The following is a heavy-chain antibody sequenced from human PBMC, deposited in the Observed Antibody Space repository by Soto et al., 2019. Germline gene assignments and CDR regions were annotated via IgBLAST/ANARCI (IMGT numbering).Heavy chain of an antibody. CDR3: ASSATGIYGDYS. J-gene: IGHJ4*02. D-gene: IGHD4-17*01. V-gene: IGHV3-74*01. CDR2: INNGGTTT. CDR1: GFTFSTFW. Sequence: EVQLVESGGGLVQPGGSLRLSCAASGFTFSTFWMHWVRQAPGKGLVWVSRINNGGTTTNYADSVKDQFTISRDNAKNTVYLQMNSLRAEDTAVYYCASSATGIYGDYSWGQGTLVTVSS.